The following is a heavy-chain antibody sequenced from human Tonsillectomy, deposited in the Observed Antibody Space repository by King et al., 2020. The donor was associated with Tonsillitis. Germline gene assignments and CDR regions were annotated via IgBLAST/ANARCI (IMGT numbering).Heavy chain of an antibody. Sequence: VQLQESGPGLVKPSETLSLTCTVSGGSISSYYWSWIRQPPGKGLEWIGYIYYSGSTNYNPSLKSRVTISVDTSKNQFSLKLSSVTAADTAVYYCARDPTEPAPVAGTPSGMAVCGQGTTVTVSS. D-gene: IGHD6-19*01. V-gene: IGHV4-59*01. CDR2: IYYSGST. CDR3: ARDPTEPAPVAGTPSGMAV. CDR1: GGSISSYY. J-gene: IGHJ6*02.